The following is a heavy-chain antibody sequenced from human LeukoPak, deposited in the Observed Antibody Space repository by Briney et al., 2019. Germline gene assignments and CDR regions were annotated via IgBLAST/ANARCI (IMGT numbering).Heavy chain of an antibody. D-gene: IGHD2-21*02. J-gene: IGHJ4*02. CDR3: ARGPPFVVATAHFDY. CDR2: ISAYNGNT. V-gene: IGHV1-18*01. Sequence: GASVKVSCKASGYTFTSYGISWVRQAPGQGLEWMGWISAYNGNTNYAQKLQGRVTMTTDTSTSTAYMELRSLRSDDTAVYYCARGPPFVVATAHFDYWGQGTLVTVSS. CDR1: GYTFTSYG.